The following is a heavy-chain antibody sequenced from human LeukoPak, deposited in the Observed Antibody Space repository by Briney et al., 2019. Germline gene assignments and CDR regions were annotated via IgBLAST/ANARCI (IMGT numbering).Heavy chain of an antibody. J-gene: IGHJ6*02. D-gene: IGHD2-2*02. Sequence: SETLSLTCAVYGGSFSGYYWSWIRQPPGKGLEWIGEINHSGSTNYNPSLKSRVTISVDTSKNQFSLKLSSVTAADTAVYYCARDTGYGMDVWGQGTKVTVSS. CDR1: GGSFSGYY. CDR2: INHSGST. V-gene: IGHV4-34*01. CDR3: ARDTGYGMDV.